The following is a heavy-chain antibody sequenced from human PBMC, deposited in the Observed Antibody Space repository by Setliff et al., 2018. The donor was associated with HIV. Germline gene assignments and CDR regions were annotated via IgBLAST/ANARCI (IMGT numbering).Heavy chain of an antibody. D-gene: IGHD3-3*01. CDR1: GGSFSGHY. CDR3: ARGGGFWSGQLDY. V-gene: IGHV4-34*01. Sequence: PSETLSLTCAVYGGSFSGHYWTWIRQPPGKGLEWIGEINHSGLSNFNPSLTSRLSIPVDTPKNQFSLKLTSVTATDTAVYYCARGGGFWSGQLDYWGQGTLVTVSS. CDR2: INHSGLS. J-gene: IGHJ4*02.